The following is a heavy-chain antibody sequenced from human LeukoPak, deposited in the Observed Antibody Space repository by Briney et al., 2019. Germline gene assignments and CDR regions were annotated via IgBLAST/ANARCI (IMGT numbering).Heavy chain of an antibody. D-gene: IGHD6-13*01. V-gene: IGHV3-9*01. Sequence: PGRSLRLSCAASGFTFDDYAMHWVRQVPGKGLEWVSGITWNSASIAYADSVKGRFTISRDNAKNSLFLQMNRLRLEDTALYYCAKDIGDYGSSSKIDYWGQGTLVTVSS. J-gene: IGHJ4*02. CDR3: AKDIGDYGSSSKIDY. CDR1: GFTFDDYA. CDR2: ITWNSASI.